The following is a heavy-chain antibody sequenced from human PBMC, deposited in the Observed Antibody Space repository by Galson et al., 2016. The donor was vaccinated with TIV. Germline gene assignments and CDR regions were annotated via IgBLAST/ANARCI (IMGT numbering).Heavy chain of an antibody. CDR1: GDIFINYP. V-gene: IGHV1-69*05. CDR3: ARGGGTYYQTYWYFNL. Sequence: PVKVSCKASGDIFINYPISWVRQAPGQGLEWMGGIMPIFGKPTYAQKFQGRVTITTDKSTSTTYMVLSSLRSEDTAVYYYARGGGTYYQTYWYFNLWGRGTLVTVSS. J-gene: IGHJ2*01. D-gene: IGHD3-22*01. CDR2: IMPIFGKP.